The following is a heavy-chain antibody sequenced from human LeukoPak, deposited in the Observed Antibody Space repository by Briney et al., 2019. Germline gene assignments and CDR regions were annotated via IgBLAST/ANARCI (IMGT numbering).Heavy chain of an antibody. CDR3: AMVAF. J-gene: IGHJ4*02. V-gene: IGHV3-48*03. CDR1: GFTFSSYE. D-gene: IGHD3-10*01. CDR2: ISSSGSTI. Sequence: GALRLSFATFGFTFSSYEMNWGRQAPGKGLEWVSYISSSGSTIYYADSVKGRFTISRDNAKNSLYLQMNSLRAEDTAVYYCAMVAFWGQGTLVTVSS.